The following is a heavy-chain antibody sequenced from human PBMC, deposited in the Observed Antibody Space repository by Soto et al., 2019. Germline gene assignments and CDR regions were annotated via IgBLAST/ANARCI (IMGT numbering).Heavy chain of an antibody. J-gene: IGHJ3*02. CDR2: LYSTYGT. Sequence: DVQLVESGGGLIQPGGSLRLSCAVSGLTVNDRKYITWVRQAPGRGLEWVSALYSTYGTYYAEFVRGRSTVSRDHFNNTGYLQMNDLRHDDSGLYFWASWLQREHDYDIWCLGKMVSVSS. CDR3: ASWLQREHDYDI. D-gene: IGHD1-1*01. V-gene: IGHV3-53*01. CDR1: GLTVNDRKY.